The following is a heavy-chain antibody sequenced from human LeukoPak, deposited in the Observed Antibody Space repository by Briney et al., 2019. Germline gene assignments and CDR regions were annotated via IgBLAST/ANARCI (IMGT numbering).Heavy chain of an antibody. CDR2: IYTSGST. D-gene: IGHD5-18*01. V-gene: IGHV4-4*09. CDR3: ARLVNRIQLDYFDY. J-gene: IGHJ4*02. Sequence: SETLSLTCTVSGGSISSYYWSWLRQPPGKGLEWIGYIYTSGSTNYNPSLKSRVTISVDTSKNQFSLKLSSVTAADTAVYYCARLVNRIQLDYFDYWGQGTLVTVSS. CDR1: GGSISSYY.